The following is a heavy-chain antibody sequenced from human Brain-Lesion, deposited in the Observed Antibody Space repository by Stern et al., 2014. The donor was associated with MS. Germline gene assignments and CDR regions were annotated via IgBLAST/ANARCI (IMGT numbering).Heavy chain of an antibody. CDR2: INPNTGGT. D-gene: IGHD3-3*01. J-gene: IGHJ6*02. Sequence: VQLVESGAEVKKPGASVKVSCKTSGYIFTGCYIHWVRQAPGQGLEWMGWINPNTGGTRNAQQFQGRDPMRRDTSINTAEAELSSLTSDDTAVYYCARDQRGITIFGVVTDYYYLGMDVWGQGTTGTVSS. V-gene: IGHV1-2*02. CDR3: ARDQRGITIFGVVTDYYYLGMDV. CDR1: GYIFTGCY.